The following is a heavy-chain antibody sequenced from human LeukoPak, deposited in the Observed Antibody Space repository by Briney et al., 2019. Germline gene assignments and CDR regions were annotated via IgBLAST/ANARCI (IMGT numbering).Heavy chain of an antibody. CDR3: AEREYCDILTGYYPTPH. J-gene: IGHJ4*02. Sequence: PSETLSLTCAVYGGSFSGYYWSWIRQPPGKGLEWIGEIDHSGSTNYNPSLKSRVTISVDTSKNQFSLKLSSVTAADTAVYYCAEREYCDILTGYYPTPHWGQGTLVTVSS. CDR2: IDHSGST. D-gene: IGHD3-9*01. V-gene: IGHV4-34*01. CDR1: GGSFSGYY.